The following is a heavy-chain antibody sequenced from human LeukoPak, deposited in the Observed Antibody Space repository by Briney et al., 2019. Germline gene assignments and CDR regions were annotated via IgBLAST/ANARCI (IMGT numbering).Heavy chain of an antibody. V-gene: IGHV3-53*01. D-gene: IGHD3-10*01. CDR2: IYSGGST. CDR3: ARGPQVRGVIPPHDAFDI. Sequence: GGTLRLSCAASGFTFSSYGMSWVRQAPGKGLEWVSVIYSGGSTYYADSVEGRFTISRDNSKNTLYLQMNSLRAEDTAVYHCARGPQVRGVIPPHDAFDIWGQGTMVTVSS. J-gene: IGHJ3*02. CDR1: GFTFSSYG.